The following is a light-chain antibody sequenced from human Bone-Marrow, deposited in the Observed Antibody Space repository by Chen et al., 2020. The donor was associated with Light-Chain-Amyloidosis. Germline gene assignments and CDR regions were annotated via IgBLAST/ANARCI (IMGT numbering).Light chain of an antibody. V-gene: IGKV1-33*01. CDR1: QDISNY. Sequence: DTQMTQSPSSLSASVGDRVTITCQASQDISNYLNWYQQKPGKAPNLLISDAFNLETGVPSRFSGSGFGTDFSLNITSLQPEDIAAYYCQQYHSLPLTFGGGTKVEI. CDR2: DAF. J-gene: IGKJ4*01. CDR3: QQYHSLPLT.